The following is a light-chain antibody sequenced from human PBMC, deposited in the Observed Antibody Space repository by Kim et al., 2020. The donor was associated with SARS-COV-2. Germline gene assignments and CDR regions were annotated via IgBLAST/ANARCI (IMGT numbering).Light chain of an antibody. CDR3: NSRDSNDNVV. V-gene: IGLV3-19*01. CDR2: GKN. J-gene: IGLJ2*01. Sequence: SSELTQDPAVSVALGQTVRITCPGDSLRSYYATWYQQNPGQAPILVIYGKNNRPSVIPDRFSGSSSGNTASLTITGAQAEDEADYYCNSRDSNDNVVFGGGTQLTVL. CDR1: SLRSYY.